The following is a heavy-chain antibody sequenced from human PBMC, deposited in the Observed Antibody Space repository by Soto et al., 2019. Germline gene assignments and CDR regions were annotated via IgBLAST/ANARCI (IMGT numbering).Heavy chain of an antibody. J-gene: IGHJ4*02. Sequence: QVQLVQSGAEVKKPGASVKVSCKASGYTFTSYGISWVRQAPGQGLEWMGWISAYNGNTNYAQKLQGRVTMTKDTSTSTAYMELRSLRSDDTAVYYCARTPYYYGSGSYSPEGYWGQGTLVTVSS. CDR1: GYTFTSYG. CDR3: ARTPYYYGSGSYSPEGY. D-gene: IGHD3-10*01. CDR2: ISAYNGNT. V-gene: IGHV1-18*01.